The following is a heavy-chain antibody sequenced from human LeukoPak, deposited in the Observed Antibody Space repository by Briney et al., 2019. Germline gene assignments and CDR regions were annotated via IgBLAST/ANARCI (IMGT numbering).Heavy chain of an antibody. CDR3: ANSGYDSSGLWYFDY. J-gene: IGHJ4*02. CDR1: GYTFTSYG. D-gene: IGHD3-22*01. V-gene: IGHV1-18*01. CDR2: ISAYNGNT. Sequence: ASVKVSCKASGYTFTSYGISWVCPAPEQRLEWMGWISAYNGNTNYAQKFQGRVTMTTDTSTSTAYMELRSLGSDDTAVYYCANSGYDSSGLWYFDYWGQGTLVTVSS.